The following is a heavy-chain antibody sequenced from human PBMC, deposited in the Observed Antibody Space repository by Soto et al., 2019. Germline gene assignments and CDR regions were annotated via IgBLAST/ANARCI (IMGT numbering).Heavy chain of an antibody. V-gene: IGHV4-30-4*01. CDR3: ARLPRYYYDSSGYSAFDI. Sequence: QVQLQESGPGLVKPSQTLSLTCTVSGGSISSGDYYWSWIRQPPGKGLEWIGYIYYSGSTYYNPSLKSRLTISSDTSKNQFSLKLGSVTAADTAVYYCARLPRYYYDSSGYSAFDIWGQGSMVTVSS. D-gene: IGHD3-22*01. J-gene: IGHJ3*02. CDR2: IYYSGST. CDR1: GGSISSGDYY.